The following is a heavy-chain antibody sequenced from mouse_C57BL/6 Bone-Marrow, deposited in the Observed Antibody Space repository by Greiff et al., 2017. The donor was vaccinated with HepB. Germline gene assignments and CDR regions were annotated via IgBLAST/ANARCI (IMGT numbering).Heavy chain of an antibody. Sequence: VQLQQSGPVLVKPGASVKMSCKASGYTFTDYYMNWVKQSHGKSLEWIGVINPYNGGTSYNQKFKGKATLTVDKSSSTAYMELNSLTSEDSAVYYCARNHYGYDAWFAYWGQGTLVTVSA. D-gene: IGHD2-2*01. J-gene: IGHJ3*01. V-gene: IGHV1-19*01. CDR1: GYTFTDYY. CDR2: INPYNGGT. CDR3: ARNHYGYDAWFAY.